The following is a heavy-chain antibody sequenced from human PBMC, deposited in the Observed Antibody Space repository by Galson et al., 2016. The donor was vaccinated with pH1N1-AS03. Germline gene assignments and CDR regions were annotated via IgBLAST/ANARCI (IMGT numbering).Heavy chain of an antibody. CDR1: GFTFSSHD. V-gene: IGHV3-13*01. CDR3: ARGKEGYFYGMDV. Sequence: SLRLSCAGAGFTFSSHDMYWVRQPPEKGLEWVSASGTAGDTYYAGSVKGRFTISRENAKNSLHLQMNSLRAGDTAVYYCARGKEGYFYGMDVWGQGTTVTVSS. J-gene: IGHJ6*02. CDR2: SGTAGDT. D-gene: IGHD3-10*01.